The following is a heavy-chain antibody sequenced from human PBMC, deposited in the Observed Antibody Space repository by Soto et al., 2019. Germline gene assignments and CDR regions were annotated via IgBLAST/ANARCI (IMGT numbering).Heavy chain of an antibody. J-gene: IGHJ4*02. CDR1: GFTFSSYA. Sequence: GGSLRLSCAASGFTFSSYAMSWVRQAPGKGLEWVSAISGSGGSTYYADSVKGRFTISRDNSKNTLYLQMNSLRAEDTAVYYCAKEIRPYYYDSSGYYYDSPDPAYWGQGTLVTVSS. V-gene: IGHV3-23*01. CDR3: AKEIRPYYYDSSGYYYDSPDPAY. CDR2: ISGSGGST. D-gene: IGHD3-22*01.